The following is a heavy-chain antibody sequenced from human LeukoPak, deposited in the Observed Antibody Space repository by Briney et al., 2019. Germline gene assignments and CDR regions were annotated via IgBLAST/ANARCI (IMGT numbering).Heavy chain of an antibody. Sequence: SKTLSLTCTVSGDSISSYYWRWIQQPAGKGLEWIGRIYTSGSTNYNPSLKSRVTMSVDTSKNQFSLKLSSVTAADTAVYYCARVVDLQGHDYWGQGTLVTVSS. V-gene: IGHV4-4*07. CDR1: GDSISSYY. CDR3: ARVVDLQGHDY. D-gene: IGHD5-12*01. CDR2: IYTSGST. J-gene: IGHJ4*02.